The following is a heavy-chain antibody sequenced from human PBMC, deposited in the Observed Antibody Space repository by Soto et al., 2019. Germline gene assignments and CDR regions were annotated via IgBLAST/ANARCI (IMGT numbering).Heavy chain of an antibody. V-gene: IGHV3-30-3*01. CDR1: GFTFSSYT. J-gene: IGHJ4*02. CDR2: ISYDGSNK. CDR3: ARDHTSTVVAPYFDY. Sequence: QVQLVESGGGVVQPGRSLRLSCAASGFTFSSYTMHWVRHAPGKGLEWVAVISYDGSNKYYADSVKGRFTISRDNSKNTLYLQMNSLRAEDTAVYYCARDHTSTVVAPYFDYWGQGTLVTVSS. D-gene: IGHD2-15*01.